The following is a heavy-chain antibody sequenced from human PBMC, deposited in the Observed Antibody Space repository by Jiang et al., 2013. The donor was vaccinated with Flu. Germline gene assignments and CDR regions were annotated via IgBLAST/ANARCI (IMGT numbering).Heavy chain of an antibody. J-gene: IGHJ4*02. Sequence: GAEVKKPGESLRISCKGSGYTFSTHWIGWVRQMPGKGLEWMGIIFPGDSDTRYSPSFQGQVTISADKSTDTAYLQWSSLKASDTATYYCARQWTVVTGFDYWGQGTLVTVSS. CDR3: ARQWTVVTGFDY. CDR2: IFPGDSDT. CDR1: GYTFSTHW. D-gene: IGHD4-23*01. V-gene: IGHV5-51*01.